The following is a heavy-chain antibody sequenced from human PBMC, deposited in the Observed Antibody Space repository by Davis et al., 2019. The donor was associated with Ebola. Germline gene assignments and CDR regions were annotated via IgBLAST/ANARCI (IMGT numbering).Heavy chain of an antibody. V-gene: IGHV4-61*01. Sequence: PSETLSLTCTVSGGSVSSGSYYWSWIRQPPGKGLEWIGYIYYSGSTNYNPSLKSQVTISVDTSKNQFSLKLSSVTAADTAVYYCARQGQQLAYYYYYYMDVWGKGTTVTVSS. D-gene: IGHD6-13*01. CDR3: ARQGQQLAYYYYYYMDV. CDR2: IYYSGST. J-gene: IGHJ6*03. CDR1: GGSVSSGSYY.